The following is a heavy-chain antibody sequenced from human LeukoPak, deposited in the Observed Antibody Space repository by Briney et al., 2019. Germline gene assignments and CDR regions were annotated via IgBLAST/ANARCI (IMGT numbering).Heavy chain of an antibody. Sequence: PSETLSLTCTVAGGSISSYYWSWIRQPPGKGLERIVYIYYRGSTKYKPSLKSRVTISVDTSKNQFSLKLSSVTAADTAVYYCARSINHSPPDYWGQGTLVTVSS. CDR2: IYYRGST. V-gene: IGHV4-59*01. CDR1: GGSISSYY. CDR3: ARSINHSPPDY. J-gene: IGHJ4*02. D-gene: IGHD3-9*01.